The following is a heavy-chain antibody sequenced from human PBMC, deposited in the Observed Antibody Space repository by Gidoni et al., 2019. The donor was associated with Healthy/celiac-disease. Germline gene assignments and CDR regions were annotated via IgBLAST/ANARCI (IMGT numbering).Heavy chain of an antibody. D-gene: IGHD6-19*01. J-gene: IGHJ3*02. V-gene: IGHV1-18*01. CDR2: ISAYNGNT. CDR3: ARERQWLVPDAFDI. CDR1: GYTFTSYG. Sequence: HVQLVQSGAEVKKPGASVTVSCKASGYTFTSYGISWVRPAPGQGREWMGWISAYNGNTNDAQKLQGRVTMTTDTSTSTAYMELRSRRSDDTAVYYCARERQWLVPDAFDIWGQGTMVTVSS.